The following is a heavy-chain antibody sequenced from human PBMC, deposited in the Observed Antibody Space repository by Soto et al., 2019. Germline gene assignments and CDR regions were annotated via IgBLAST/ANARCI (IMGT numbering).Heavy chain of an antibody. J-gene: IGHJ6*02. D-gene: IGHD6-6*01. Sequence: PGGSLRLSCAASGFTFSSYAMHWVRQAPGKGLEGVAVISYDGSNKYYADSVKGRFTISRDNSKNTLYLQMNGLRAEDTAVYYCAREAVFGSSSGYYYYGMDVWGQGTTVTVSS. CDR3: AREAVFGSSSGYYYYGMDV. V-gene: IGHV3-30-3*01. CDR1: GFTFSSYA. CDR2: ISYDGSNK.